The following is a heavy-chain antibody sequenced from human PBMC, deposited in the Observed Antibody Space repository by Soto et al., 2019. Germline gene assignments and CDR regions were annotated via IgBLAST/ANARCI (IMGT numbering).Heavy chain of an antibody. CDR1: GFTFSNYA. D-gene: IGHD2-8*01. J-gene: IGHJ6*03. V-gene: IGHV3-23*01. Sequence: GGSLRLSCAATGFTFSNYAMSWVRQAPGKGLEWVSTFTRGGNTLYADSVRGRFTISRDNSKNTLSLQMDSLRAEDTAVYYCAKDLKEPTPVTIVLMVYAPNYYYMDVWGKGTTVTVSS. CDR2: FTRGGNT. CDR3: AKDLKEPTPVTIVLMVYAPNYYYMDV.